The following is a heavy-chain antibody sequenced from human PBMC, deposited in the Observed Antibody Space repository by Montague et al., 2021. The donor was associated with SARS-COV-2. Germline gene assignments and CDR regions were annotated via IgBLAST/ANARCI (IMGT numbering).Heavy chain of an antibody. CDR3: ARVQPVSEWMWYGMDV. CDR2: IDHSGNT. D-gene: IGHD3-3*01. Sequence: SETLSLTCAVYGGSFSRYYWSWIRQSPGKGLEWIGNIDHSGNTNYNPSLKSRVSISVDTSTNQFSLNLTSVTAADAAVCYCARVQPVSEWMWYGMDVWGQGTPVTVSS. V-gene: IGHV4-34*01. J-gene: IGHJ6*02. CDR1: GGSFSRYY.